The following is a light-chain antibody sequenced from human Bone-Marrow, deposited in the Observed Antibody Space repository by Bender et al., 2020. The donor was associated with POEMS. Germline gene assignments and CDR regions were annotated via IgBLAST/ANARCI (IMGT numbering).Light chain of an antibody. CDR1: SSDVGGYNY. V-gene: IGLV2-8*01. Sequence: QSALTQPPSASGSPGQSVAISCTGTSSDVGGYNYVSWYQQHPGKAPKVMIYEVTKRPSGVSNRFSGSKSGNTASLTISGLQAEDEADYYCCSYVGISNVVFGGGTKLTVL. CDR2: EVT. CDR3: CSYVGISNVV. J-gene: IGLJ2*01.